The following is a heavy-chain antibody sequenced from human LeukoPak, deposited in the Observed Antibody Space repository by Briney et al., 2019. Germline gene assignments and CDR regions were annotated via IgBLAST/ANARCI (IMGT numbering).Heavy chain of an antibody. Sequence: TSETLSLTCAVYGGSFSGYYWSWIRQPPGKGLEWIGEINHSGSTNYNPSLKSRVTISVDTSKNQFSLKLSSVTAADTAVYYCARGDDSSGYYYWDAFDIWGQGTMVTVSS. V-gene: IGHV4-34*01. D-gene: IGHD3-22*01. CDR1: GGSFSGYY. CDR2: INHSGST. J-gene: IGHJ3*02. CDR3: ARGDDSSGYYYWDAFDI.